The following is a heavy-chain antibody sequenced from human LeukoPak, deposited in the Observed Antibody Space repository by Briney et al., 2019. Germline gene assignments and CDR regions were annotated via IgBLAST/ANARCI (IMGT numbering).Heavy chain of an antibody. CDR2: VYYSGTT. CDR1: GGSISSSSYY. D-gene: IGHD6-19*01. Sequence: SETLSLTCTVSGGSISSSSYYWGWIRQPPGKALEWIGSVYYSGTTSYNPSLKSRVTISVDMSMNHFSLRLSSVTAADTAMYYCARGTLYSGWSYYFDYWGQGTLVTVSS. V-gene: IGHV4-39*07. CDR3: ARGTLYSGWSYYFDY. J-gene: IGHJ4*02.